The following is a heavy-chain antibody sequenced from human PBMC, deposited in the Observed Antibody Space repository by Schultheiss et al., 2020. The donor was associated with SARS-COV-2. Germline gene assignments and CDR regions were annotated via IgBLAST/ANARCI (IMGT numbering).Heavy chain of an antibody. J-gene: IGHJ4*01. Sequence: GGSLRLSCAASGFTFSSYAMHWVRQAPGKGLVWVSRINPEAEGSNTDHAESVRGRFTTSRDSAKNMLYLQMDSLRIEDTAVYYCVRDFGGNDDYWGHGTLVTVSS. CDR3: VRDFGGNDDY. V-gene: IGHV3-74*01. D-gene: IGHD4-23*01. CDR1: GFTFSSYA. CDR2: INPEAEGSNT.